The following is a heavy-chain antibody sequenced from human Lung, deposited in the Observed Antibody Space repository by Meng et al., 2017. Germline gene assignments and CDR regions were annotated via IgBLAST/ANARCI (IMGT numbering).Heavy chain of an antibody. Sequence: SGAVGNKVGRSWKAASKASGATVCGYSSRWVRKAPGQGFAWMCGSIPIFGTANDAQKFHGRVMITADESTSTAYMELSSLGSENTAVDYCARAEDYYDSRGYDYGLDYWGQGTLVTVSS. CDR1: GATVCGYS. CDR2: SIPIFGTA. J-gene: IGHJ4*02. V-gene: IGHV1-69*01. D-gene: IGHD3-22*01. CDR3: ARAEDYYDSRGYDYGLDY.